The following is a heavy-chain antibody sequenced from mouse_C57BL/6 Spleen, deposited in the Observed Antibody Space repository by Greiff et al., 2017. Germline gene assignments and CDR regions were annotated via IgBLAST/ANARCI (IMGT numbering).Heavy chain of an antibody. J-gene: IGHJ2*01. CDR2: IHPTSGST. Sequence: QVQLQQPGAELVKPGASVKLSCKASGYTFTSYWMHWVKQRPGQGLEWIGMIHPTSGSTNYNEKFKSKATLTVDKSSSTAYMQRSSLASEDSAVYYCARSRGYFDYWGQGTTLTVSS. CDR3: ARSRGYFDY. CDR1: GYTFTSYW. V-gene: IGHV1-64*01.